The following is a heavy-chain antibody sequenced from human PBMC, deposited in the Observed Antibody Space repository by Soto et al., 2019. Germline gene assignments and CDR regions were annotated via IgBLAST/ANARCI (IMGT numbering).Heavy chain of an antibody. J-gene: IGHJ6*02. CDR3: TTGRPRGYDFWSGYYQLEQRYGMDV. D-gene: IGHD3-3*01. V-gene: IGHV3-15*07. Sequence: GGSLRLSCAASGFTFSNAWMNWVRQAPGKGLEWVGRIKSKTDGGTTDYAAPVKGRFTISRDDSKNTLYLQMNSLKTEDTAVYYCTTGRPRGYDFWSGYYQLEQRYGMDVWGQGTTVTVSS. CDR2: IKSKTDGGTT. CDR1: GFTFSNAW.